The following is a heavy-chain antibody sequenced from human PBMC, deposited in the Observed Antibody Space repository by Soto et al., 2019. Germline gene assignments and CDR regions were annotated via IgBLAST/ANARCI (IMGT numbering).Heavy chain of an antibody. D-gene: IGHD3-3*01. CDR3: AKAYTYYDFWGGPTVDY. V-gene: IGHV3-23*01. CDR2: ISGSGGST. J-gene: IGHJ4*02. Sequence: LRLSCAASGFTFSSYAMSWVRQAPGKGLEWVSAISGSGGSTYYADSVKGRFTISRDNSKNTLYLQMNSLRAEDTAVYYCAKAYTYYDFWGGPTVDYWGQGTLVTVSS. CDR1: GFTFSSYA.